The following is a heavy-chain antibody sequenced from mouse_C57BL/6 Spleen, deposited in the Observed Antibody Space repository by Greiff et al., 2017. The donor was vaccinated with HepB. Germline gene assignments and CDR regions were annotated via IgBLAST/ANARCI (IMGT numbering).Heavy chain of an antibody. CDR1: GYTFTSYW. J-gene: IGHJ2*01. CDR2: IDPSDSYT. V-gene: IGHV1-69*01. Sequence: QVQLQQSGAELVMPGASVKLSCKASGYTFTSYWMHWVKQRPGQGLEWIGEIDPSDSYTNYNQKFKGKSTLTVDKSSSTAYMQLSSLTSEDSAVYYCARELNGTVDYWGQGTTLTVSS. CDR3: ARELNGTVDY. D-gene: IGHD1-3*01.